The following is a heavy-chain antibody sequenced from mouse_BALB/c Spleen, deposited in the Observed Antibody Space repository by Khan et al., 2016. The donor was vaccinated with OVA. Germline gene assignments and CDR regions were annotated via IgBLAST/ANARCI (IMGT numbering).Heavy chain of an antibody. J-gene: IGHJ2*01. D-gene: IGHD1-1*01. CDR3: ARIYGVDCDY. V-gene: IGHV3-2*02. CDR1: GYSITSDYA. CDR2: ISYSGNT. Sequence: EVQLQESGPGLVKPSQSLSLTCTVTGYSITSDYAWNWIRQFPGNKLEWMGHISYSGNTKYNPSLKSRISITRDTSKNQFFLQLNSVTTEETATYYCARIYGVDCDYWGQGTTLPVSS.